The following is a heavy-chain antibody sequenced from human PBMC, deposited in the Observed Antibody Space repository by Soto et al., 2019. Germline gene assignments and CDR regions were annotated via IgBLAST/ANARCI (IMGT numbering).Heavy chain of an antibody. CDR2: IIPIFDTA. CDR1: GGIFTRYD. Sequence: QVQLVQSGAEVKKPGSSVKVSCKASGGIFTRYDIRWVRQAPGQGLEWMGAIIPIFDTANYAQKFQGRLTITADATTSSAYMELSSLSSEDTAIYYCARGQQLAYGVDVWGQGTTVTVSS. D-gene: IGHD6-13*01. J-gene: IGHJ6*02. CDR3: ARGQQLAYGVDV. V-gene: IGHV1-69*01.